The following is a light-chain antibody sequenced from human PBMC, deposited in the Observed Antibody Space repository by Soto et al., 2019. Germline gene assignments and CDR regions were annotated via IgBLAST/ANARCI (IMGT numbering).Light chain of an antibody. J-gene: IGKJ1*01. CDR3: MQGTHWPRT. Sequence: DVVVTLSPLSLPVTLGQPASISCRSSQSLVYTNGNTYLAWFQQRPGQSPRRLIYKVSIRDSGVPDRFSGSGSGTEFTLTISRVEAEDVGVYYCMQGTHWPRTFGQGTKVEIK. CDR2: KVS. CDR1: QSLVYTNGNTY. V-gene: IGKV2-30*01.